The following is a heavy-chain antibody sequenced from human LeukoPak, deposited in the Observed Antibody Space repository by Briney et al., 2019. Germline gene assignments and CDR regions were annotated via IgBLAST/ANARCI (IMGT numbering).Heavy chain of an antibody. CDR2: IDPNSGGT. CDR1: GYTFIAHY. Sequence: ASVKVSCKASGYTFIAHYIHWVRQAPGQGLEWMGWIDPNSGGTNYAQKFLGSVTMTGDTSINTAFMELSRLRSDDTAIYYCARGRGTTMVRGVITNYFDLWGRGSLVPVSS. D-gene: IGHD3-10*01. CDR3: ARGRGTTMVRGVITNYFDL. V-gene: IGHV1-2*02. J-gene: IGHJ2*01.